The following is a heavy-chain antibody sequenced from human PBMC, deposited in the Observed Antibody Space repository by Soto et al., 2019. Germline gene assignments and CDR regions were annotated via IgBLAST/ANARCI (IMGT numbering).Heavy chain of an antibody. CDR3: AKDQLVTGLHYFDY. D-gene: IGHD2-21*02. J-gene: IGHJ4*02. CDR2: ISSDGSNK. V-gene: IGHV3-30*18. CDR1: GFSFRTYA. Sequence: PGGSLRLSCSASGFSFRTYAIHWVRQAPGKGLEWVAVISSDGSNKYYADSVKGRFTISRDNSKNTLYLQMNSLRAEDTAVFYCAKDQLVTGLHYFDYWGQGALVTVSS.